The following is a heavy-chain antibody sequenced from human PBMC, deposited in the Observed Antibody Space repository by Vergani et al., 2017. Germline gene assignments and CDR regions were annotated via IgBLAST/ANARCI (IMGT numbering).Heavy chain of an antibody. J-gene: IGHJ1*01. CDR1: GGSISSDNYY. CDR3: ARYSGGDSEYFQH. CDR2: IYYSGFT. D-gene: IGHD1-26*01. Sequence: QVQLQESGPGLVKPSQTLSLTCTVSGGSISSDNYYWSWIRRPPGKGLEWIGYIYYSGFTYYNPSLKSRVSISVDTSKNQFSLKLRSVTAAATSVYYCARYSGGDSEYFQHWGQGTLVTVSS. V-gene: IGHV4-30-4*01.